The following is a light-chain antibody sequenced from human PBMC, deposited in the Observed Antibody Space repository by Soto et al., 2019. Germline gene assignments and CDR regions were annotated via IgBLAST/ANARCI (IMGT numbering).Light chain of an antibody. CDR1: STDVGAYNY. J-gene: IGLJ3*02. V-gene: IGLV2-8*01. CDR3: SSYTTTTAWV. CDR2: EVT. Sequence: QSVLTQPPSASGSPGQSVTISCTGTSTDVGAYNYVSWYQQRPGKAPKLMIFEVTKRPSGVPDRFSGSKSGNTASLTVSGVQADDEADYYCSSYTTTTAWVFGGGTKLTVL.